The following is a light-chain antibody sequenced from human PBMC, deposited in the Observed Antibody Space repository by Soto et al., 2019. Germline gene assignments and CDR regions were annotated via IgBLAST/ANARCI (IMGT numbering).Light chain of an antibody. CDR1: QSISNA. Sequence: DIQMTQSPSSLSASVGDRVTITCRASQSISNALNWYQQKPGKAPKVLIYAASSLQSGVPSRFSGGASGTNFTLTISSLQPEDFATYSCQQSYSTPLTFGGGTKVEIK. J-gene: IGKJ4*01. V-gene: IGKV1-39*01. CDR3: QQSYSTPLT. CDR2: AAS.